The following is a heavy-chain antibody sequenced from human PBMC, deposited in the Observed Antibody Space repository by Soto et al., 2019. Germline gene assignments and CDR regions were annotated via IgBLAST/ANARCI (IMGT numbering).Heavy chain of an antibody. V-gene: IGHV4-31*03. CDR1: GGSISSGGYY. D-gene: IGHD6-19*01. CDR3: ATSGIAVAGTFDY. CDR2: IYYSGST. J-gene: IGHJ4*02. Sequence: SETLSLTCTVSGGSISSGGYYWSWIRQHPGKGLEWIGYIYYSGSTYYNPSLKSRVTTSVDTSKNQFSLKLSSVTAADTAVYYCATSGIAVAGTFDYWGQGTLVTVSS.